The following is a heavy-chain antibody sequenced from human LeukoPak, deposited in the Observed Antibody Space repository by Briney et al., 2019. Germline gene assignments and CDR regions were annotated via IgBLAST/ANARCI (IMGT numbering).Heavy chain of an antibody. Sequence: GASVKVSCKASGYTFTSYGISWVRQAPGQGLEWVGWISAYNGNTNYAQKLQGRVTMTTDTSTSTAYMELRSLRSDDTAVYYCARDVPIFGVVSFDYWGQGTLVTVSS. V-gene: IGHV1-18*01. D-gene: IGHD3-3*01. CDR3: ARDVPIFGVVSFDY. CDR2: ISAYNGNT. CDR1: GYTFTSYG. J-gene: IGHJ4*02.